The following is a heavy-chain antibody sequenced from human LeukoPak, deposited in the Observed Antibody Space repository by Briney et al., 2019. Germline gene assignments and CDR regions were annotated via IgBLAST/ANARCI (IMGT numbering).Heavy chain of an antibody. Sequence: GGSLRLSCAASGFTFSSYEMNWVRQAPGKGLEWVSYISSSGSTIYYADSVKGRFTISRDNAKNSLYLQMNSLRAEDTAVYYCASRRRGYSSGWYNFLFDYWGQGTLVAVSS. CDR1: GFTFSSYE. CDR3: ASRRRGYSSGWYNFLFDY. V-gene: IGHV3-48*03. J-gene: IGHJ4*02. CDR2: ISSSGSTI. D-gene: IGHD6-19*01.